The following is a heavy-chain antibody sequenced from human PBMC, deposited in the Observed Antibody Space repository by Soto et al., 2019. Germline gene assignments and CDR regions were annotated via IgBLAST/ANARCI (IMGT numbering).Heavy chain of an antibody. CDR3: ARHGGRITIFGVAPPPYYYYTDV. CDR1: GGSISSYY. D-gene: IGHD3-3*01. Sequence: SETLSLTCTVSGGSISSYYWSWIRQPPGKGLEWIGYIYYSGSTNYNPSLKSRVTISVDTSKNQFSLKLSSVTAADTAVYYCARHGGRITIFGVAPPPYYYYTDVWGKGTTVTVSS. V-gene: IGHV4-59*08. CDR2: IYYSGST. J-gene: IGHJ6*03.